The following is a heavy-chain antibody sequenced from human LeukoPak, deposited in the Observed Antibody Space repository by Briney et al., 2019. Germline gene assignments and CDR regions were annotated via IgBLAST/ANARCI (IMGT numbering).Heavy chain of an antibody. J-gene: IGHJ5*02. Sequence: GASVKVSCKASGYTFTSYAMNWVRQAPGQGLEWMGWINTNTGNPTYAQGFTGRFVFSLDTSVSTAYLQISSLKAEDTAVYYCARVIVVVPAAANWFDPWGQGTLVTVSS. D-gene: IGHD2-2*01. V-gene: IGHV7-4-1*02. CDR2: INTNTGNP. CDR1: GYTFTSYA. CDR3: ARVIVVVPAAANWFDP.